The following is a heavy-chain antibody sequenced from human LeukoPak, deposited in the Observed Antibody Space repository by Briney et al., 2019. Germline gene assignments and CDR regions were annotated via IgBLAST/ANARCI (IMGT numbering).Heavy chain of an antibody. CDR2: IGGDYYT. CDR3: AKEALYSSIDY. D-gene: IGHD2-2*01. V-gene: IGHV3-23*01. Sequence: QPGGTLRLSCAASGFTFGNNGMSWVRQAPGKGLEWVSSIGGDYYTYYVDSVQGRFTISRDNSKNTLYLQMNSLRAEDTAVYYCAKEALYSSIDYWGQGTLVTVSS. CDR1: GFTFGNNG. J-gene: IGHJ4*02.